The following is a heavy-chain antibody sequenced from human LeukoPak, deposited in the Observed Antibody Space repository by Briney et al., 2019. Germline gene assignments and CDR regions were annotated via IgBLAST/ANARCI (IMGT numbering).Heavy chain of an antibody. Sequence: SVKVSCKASGGTFSSYAISWVRQAPGQGLEWMGRIIPLLGIANFAQKFQGRVTITADRSTSTAYMALSSLRSDDTAVFFCAREISCSKGYKLFDYWGQGTLVTVSS. V-gene: IGHV1-69*04. CDR2: IIPLLGIA. CDR3: AREISCSKGYKLFDY. J-gene: IGHJ4*02. CDR1: GGTFSSYA. D-gene: IGHD2-2*01.